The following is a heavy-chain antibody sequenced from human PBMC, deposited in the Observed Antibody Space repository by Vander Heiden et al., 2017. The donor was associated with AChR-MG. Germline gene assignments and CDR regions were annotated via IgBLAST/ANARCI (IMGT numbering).Heavy chain of an antibody. Sequence: QVTLKESGPVLVKPTETLTLTCTVSGFPLSNARMGVSWIRQPPGKALEWLAHIFSNDEKSYSTSLKSRLTVSKDTSKSQVVLTMTNMDPVDTATYYCARIENTAMVYGMDVWGQGTTVTVSS. J-gene: IGHJ6*02. CDR3: ARIENTAMVYGMDV. CDR1: GFPLSNARMG. V-gene: IGHV2-26*01. D-gene: IGHD5-18*01. CDR2: IFSNDEK.